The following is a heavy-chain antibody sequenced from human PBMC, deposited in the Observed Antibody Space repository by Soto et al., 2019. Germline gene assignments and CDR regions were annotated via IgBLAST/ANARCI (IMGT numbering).Heavy chain of an antibody. Sequence: QVQLVESGGGVVQPGRSLRLSCAASGFTFSSYGMHWVRQAPSKGLEWVAVISYDGSNKYYADSVKGRFTISRDNSKNTLYLQMNSLRAEDTAVYYCAKPELRYYYYGMDVWGQGTTVTVSS. D-gene: IGHD3-10*01. CDR2: ISYDGSNK. J-gene: IGHJ6*02. V-gene: IGHV3-30*18. CDR1: GFTFSSYG. CDR3: AKPELRYYYYGMDV.